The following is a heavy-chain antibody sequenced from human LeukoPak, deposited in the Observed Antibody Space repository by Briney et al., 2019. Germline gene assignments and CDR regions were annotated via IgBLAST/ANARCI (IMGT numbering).Heavy chain of an antibody. J-gene: IGHJ3*02. V-gene: IGHV4-59*01. Sequence: SETLSLTCAVYGGSFSGYYWSWIRQPPGKGLEWIGYIYYSGSTNYNPSLKSRVTISVDTSKNQFSLKLSSVTAADTAVYYCARAAGGSGWYFDGTVGDGGAFDIWGQGTMVTVSS. CDR3: ARAAGGSGWYFDGTVGDGGAFDI. CDR1: GGSFSGYY. CDR2: IYYSGST. D-gene: IGHD6-19*01.